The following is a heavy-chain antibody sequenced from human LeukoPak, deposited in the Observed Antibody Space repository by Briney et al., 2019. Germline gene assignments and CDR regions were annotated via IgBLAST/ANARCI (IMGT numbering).Heavy chain of an antibody. CDR1: GFTFSSYG. CDR2: ISGSGGST. Sequence: GGSLRLSCAASGFTFSSYGMSWVRQAPGKGLEWVSAISGSGGSTYYADSVKGRFTISRDNAKNSLYLQMNSLRAEDTAVYYCARGDGSSYWGQGTLVTVSS. CDR3: ARGDGSSY. J-gene: IGHJ4*02. V-gene: IGHV3-23*01. D-gene: IGHD1-26*01.